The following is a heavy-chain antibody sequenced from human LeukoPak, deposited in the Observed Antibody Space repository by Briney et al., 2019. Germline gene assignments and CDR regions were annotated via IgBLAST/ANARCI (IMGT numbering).Heavy chain of an antibody. CDR3: AKGGKWDVTPFDY. Sequence: PGGSLRLSCAASGFSFSIYSMNRVRQAPGKGLEWVSYIDSMSGSIYYADSVKGRFTISRDNSKNTLYLQVNSLRAEDTAVYYCAKGGKWDVTPFDYWGQGTLVTVSS. D-gene: IGHD1-26*01. J-gene: IGHJ4*02. CDR2: IDSMSGSI. CDR1: GFSFSIYS. V-gene: IGHV3-48*01.